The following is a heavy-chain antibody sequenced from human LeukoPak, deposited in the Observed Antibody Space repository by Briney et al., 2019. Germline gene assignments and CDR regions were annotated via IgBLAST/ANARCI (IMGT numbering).Heavy chain of an antibody. J-gene: IGHJ5*01. D-gene: IGHD3-22*01. V-gene: IGHV3-23*01. CDR1: GFTFSTKS. Sequence: GGSLRLSCAVSGFTFSTKSMNWVRQAPGTGLEWVSGISGAGGGTYYADSVKGRFTISRDNSKNTLYLQVSSLRAEDTAIYYCARSASGDYVNWFDSWGQGTLVTVSS. CDR3: ARSASGDYVNWFDS. CDR2: ISGAGGGT.